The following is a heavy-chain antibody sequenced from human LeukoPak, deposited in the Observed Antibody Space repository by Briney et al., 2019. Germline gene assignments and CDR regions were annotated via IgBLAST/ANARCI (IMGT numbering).Heavy chain of an antibody. V-gene: IGHV3-7*03. CDR2: IKQDGSET. D-gene: IGHD3-22*01. CDR3: ARGFYPDRTMIVVVVDY. CDR1: GFTFSSYW. J-gene: IGHJ4*02. Sequence: GGSLRLSCAASGFTFSSYWMSWVRQAPGKGLEWVANIKQDGSETYYVDSVKGRFTISRDNAKNSLYLQMNSLRAEGTAVYYCARGFYPDRTMIVVVVDYWGQGSLVTVSS.